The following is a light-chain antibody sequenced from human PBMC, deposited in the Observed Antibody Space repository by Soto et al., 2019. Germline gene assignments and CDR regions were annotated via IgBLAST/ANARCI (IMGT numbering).Light chain of an antibody. CDR2: GAS. CDR3: QQYGSSVT. CDR1: QSVSSSY. Sequence: EIVLTQSPGTLSLPPGERATLSCRASQSVSSSYLAWYQQKPGQAPRLLNYGASSRATGIPDRFSGSRSGTDFTLTISRLEPEDFAVYYCQQYGSSVTFGQGTKLEIK. J-gene: IGKJ2*01. V-gene: IGKV3-20*01.